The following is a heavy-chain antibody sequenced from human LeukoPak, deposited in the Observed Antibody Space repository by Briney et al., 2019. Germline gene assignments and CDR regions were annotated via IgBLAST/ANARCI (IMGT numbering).Heavy chain of an antibody. D-gene: IGHD3-22*01. J-gene: IGHJ4*02. Sequence: GGSLRLSCAASGFTFSSYAMSWVRQAPGKGLEWVSAISGSGGSTYYADSVKGRFTISRDNSKNTLYLQMNSLRAEDTAVYYCAKVYEIEVVIPRFPVDYWGQGTLVTVSS. CDR2: ISGSGGST. V-gene: IGHV3-23*01. CDR1: GFTFSSYA. CDR3: AKVYEIEVVIPRFPVDY.